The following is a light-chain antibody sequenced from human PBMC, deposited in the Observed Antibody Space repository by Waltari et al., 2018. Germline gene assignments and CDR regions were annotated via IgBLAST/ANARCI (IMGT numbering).Light chain of an antibody. CDR2: TAY. CDR3: QQTSRTPLT. J-gene: IGKJ4*01. CDR1: QTVYQY. Sequence: DVQMTQSPSSLSASVGDRVTITCRASQTVYQYLNWYQQRTGQVTKLLIYTAYTLQSGVPSRFSGSGSGTDFTLTITGLQPEDVGIYYCQQTSRTPLTFGGGTKVELK. V-gene: IGKV1-39*01.